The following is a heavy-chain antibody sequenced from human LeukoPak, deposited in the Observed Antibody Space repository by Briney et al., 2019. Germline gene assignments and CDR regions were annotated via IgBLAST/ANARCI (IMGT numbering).Heavy chain of an antibody. V-gene: IGHV3-21*01. Sequence: PGGSLRLSCAASGFTFRTYSMNWVRQAPGKGLEWVPYISSSSSYIHHADSVKGRFTISRDNAKNSLYLQMNSLRAEDTAVYYCARDRGAATGTISLDYWGQGTLVTVSS. CDR1: GFTFRTYS. CDR3: ARDRGAATGTISLDY. CDR2: ISSSSSYI. D-gene: IGHD1-1*01. J-gene: IGHJ4*02.